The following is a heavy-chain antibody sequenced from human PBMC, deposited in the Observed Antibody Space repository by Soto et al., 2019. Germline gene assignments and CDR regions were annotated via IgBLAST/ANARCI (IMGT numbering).Heavy chain of an antibody. CDR3: ARTSSGWYAPFDY. CDR2: INHSGST. J-gene: IGHJ4*02. D-gene: IGHD6-19*01. V-gene: IGHV4-34*01. Sequence: SETLSLTCAVYGGSFSGYYWSWIRQPPGKGLEWIGEINHSGSTNYNPSLKSRVTISVDTSKNQFSLKLSSVTAADTAAYYCARTSSGWYAPFDYWGQGTLVTVSS. CDR1: GGSFSGYY.